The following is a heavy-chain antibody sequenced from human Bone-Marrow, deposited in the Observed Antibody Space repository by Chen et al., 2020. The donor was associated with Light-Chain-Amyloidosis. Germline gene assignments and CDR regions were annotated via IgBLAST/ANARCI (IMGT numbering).Heavy chain of an antibody. V-gene: IGHV1-69*06. CDR2: IIPILARP. D-gene: IGHD3-22*01. CDR3: ANKRCISAPGHYYSEV. J-gene: IGHJ4*02. Sequence: QVQLVQSGAAVKKPGSSVKVSCKVSGGTFSNYTISWVRQAPGQGLEWMGGIIPILARPNYAQNFQDRVIITADKNTNTAYMEMRSLTSEDTALYYCANKRCISAPGHYYSEVWGQGTPVIVSS. CDR1: GGTFSNYT.